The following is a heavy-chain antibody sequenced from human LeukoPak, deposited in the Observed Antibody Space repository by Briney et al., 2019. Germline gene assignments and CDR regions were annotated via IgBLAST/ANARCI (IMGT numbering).Heavy chain of an antibody. CDR2: IWYDGSNK. CDR1: GFTFSSYG. CDR3: ARVRGARTPFDY. V-gene: IGHV3-33*01. Sequence: PGRSLRLSCAASGFTFSSYGMHWVRQAPGKGLEWVAVIWYDGSNKYYADSVKGRFTISRDNSKNTLYLQMNSLRAEDTAVYYCARVRGARTPFDYWGQGTLVTVSS. D-gene: IGHD3-10*01. J-gene: IGHJ4*02.